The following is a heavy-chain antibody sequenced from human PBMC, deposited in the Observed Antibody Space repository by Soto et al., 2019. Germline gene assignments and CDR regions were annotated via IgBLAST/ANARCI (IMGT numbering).Heavy chain of an antibody. D-gene: IGHD3-10*01. CDR2: ISAYNGNT. CDR3: ARESVYYYGSGSYYNDY. Sequence: ASVKVSCKASGYTFTSYGISWVRQAPGQGLEWMGRISAYNGNTNYAQKLQGRVTMTTDTSTSTAYMELRSLRSDDTAVYYCARESVYYYGSGSYYNDYWGQGTLVTVSS. J-gene: IGHJ4*02. V-gene: IGHV1-18*01. CDR1: GYTFTSYG.